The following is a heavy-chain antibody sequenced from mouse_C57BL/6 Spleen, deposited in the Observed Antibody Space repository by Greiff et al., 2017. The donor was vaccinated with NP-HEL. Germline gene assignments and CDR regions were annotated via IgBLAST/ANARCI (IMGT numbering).Heavy chain of an antibody. CDR2: ISYDGSH. J-gene: IGHJ2*01. CDR1: GYSITSGYY. D-gene: IGHD2-3*01. Sequence: ESGPGLVKPSQSLSLTCSVTGYSITSGYYWNWIRQFPGNKLEWMGYISYDGSHNYNPSLKNRISITRDTSNNQFFLKLNSVTTEDTATYYCAREGVYDGYYGLDYWGQGTTLTVSS. V-gene: IGHV3-6*01. CDR3: AREGVYDGYYGLDY.